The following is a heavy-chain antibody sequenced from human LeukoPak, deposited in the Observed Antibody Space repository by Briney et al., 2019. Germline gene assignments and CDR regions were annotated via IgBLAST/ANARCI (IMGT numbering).Heavy chain of an antibody. D-gene: IGHD4-23*01. CDR2: INPDESDT. Sequence: GGSLRLSCAASGFTFSRYWMHWVRQVPGKGLVWVSRINPDESDTTSVDSVKGRFTISRDNAKNSLYLQMNSLRAEDTALYYCAKAYGGKYSPDAFDIWGQGTMVTVSS. CDR3: AKAYGGKYSPDAFDI. V-gene: IGHV3-74*01. J-gene: IGHJ3*02. CDR1: GFTFSRYW.